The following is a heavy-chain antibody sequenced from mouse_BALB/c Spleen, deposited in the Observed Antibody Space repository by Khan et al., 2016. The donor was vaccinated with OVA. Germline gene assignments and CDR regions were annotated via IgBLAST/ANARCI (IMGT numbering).Heavy chain of an antibody. Sequence: VHVKQSGPELVKPGASVKMSCKASGYTFTNYVLHWVKQKPGQGLEWIGYINPYNGGTKYNEKFKGKATLASDKSSITAYMELSSLTSEDSAFYYCARGNWQSYYFDYWGQGTTLTLSS. J-gene: IGHJ2*01. D-gene: IGHD4-1*01. CDR1: GYTFTNYV. CDR3: ARGNWQSYYFDY. CDR2: INPYNGGT. V-gene: IGHV1S136*01.